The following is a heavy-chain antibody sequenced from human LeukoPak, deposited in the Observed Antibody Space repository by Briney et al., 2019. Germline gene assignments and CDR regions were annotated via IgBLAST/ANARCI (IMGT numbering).Heavy chain of an antibody. V-gene: IGHV1-2*02. CDR2: INPNSGGT. Sequence: ASVKVSCRASGYTFTGYYMHWVRQAPGQGLEWMGWINPNSGGTNYARKFQGRVTMTRDTSISTAYMELSRLRSDDTAVYYCARRFGVVTTDAFDIWGQGTMVTVSS. CDR3: ARRFGVVTTDAFDI. CDR1: GYTFTGYY. J-gene: IGHJ3*02. D-gene: IGHD3-3*01.